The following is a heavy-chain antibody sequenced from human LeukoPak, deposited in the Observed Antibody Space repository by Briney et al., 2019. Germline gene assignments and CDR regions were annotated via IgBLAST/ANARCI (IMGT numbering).Heavy chain of an antibody. CDR3: AAGAYVAAAGTL. J-gene: IGHJ4*02. CDR2: IVVGSGNT. CDR1: GFTFTSSA. D-gene: IGHD6-13*01. V-gene: IGHV1-58*02. Sequence: ASVTVSCKASGFTFTSSAMQWVRQARGQRLEWIGWIVVGSGNTNYAQKFQERVTITRDMSTSTAHMELSSLRSEDTAVYYCAAGAYVAAAGTLWGQGTLVTVSS.